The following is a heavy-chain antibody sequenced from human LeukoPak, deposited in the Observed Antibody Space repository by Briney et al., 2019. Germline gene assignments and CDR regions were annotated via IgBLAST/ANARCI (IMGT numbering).Heavy chain of an antibody. CDR3: ARSYGGVDSNFDC. CDR1: GGSISSNSYY. Sequence: SETLSLTCTVSGGSISSNSYYWGWIRQPPGKTLEWIGSIFYNGRTYYSPSLKSRVIIALDTSKNHFSLKVNSVTAADTAVYYCARSYGGVDSNFDCWGQGALVTVSS. CDR2: IFYNGRT. V-gene: IGHV4-39*07. D-gene: IGHD4-23*01. J-gene: IGHJ4*02.